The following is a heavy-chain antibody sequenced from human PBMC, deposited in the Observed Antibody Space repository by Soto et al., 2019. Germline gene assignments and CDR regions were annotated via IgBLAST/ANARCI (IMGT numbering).Heavy chain of an antibody. CDR1: GYTFTSYD. CDR3: ARATPYCYDSSGYYYY. D-gene: IGHD3-22*01. J-gene: IGHJ4*02. CDR2: MNPNSGNT. V-gene: IGHV1-8*01. Sequence: QVQLVQSGAEVKKPGASVKVSCKASGYTFTSYDINWVRQATGQGLEWMGWMNPNSGNTGYAQKFQGRGTRTRSTTIRKAYMERSSLISEGTAVYYCARATPYCYDSSGYYYYWGQGTLVTVSS.